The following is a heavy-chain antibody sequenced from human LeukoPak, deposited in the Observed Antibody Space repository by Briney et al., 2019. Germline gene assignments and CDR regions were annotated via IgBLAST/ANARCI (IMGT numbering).Heavy chain of an antibody. CDR3: ASPHDSPFDY. J-gene: IGHJ4*02. D-gene: IGHD3-3*01. Sequence: GESLKISCKGSGYSFTSYWISWVGQMPGKGLEWMGRIDPSDSYTNYSPSFQGHVTISADKSISTAYLQWSSLKASDTAMYYCASPHDSPFDYWGQGTLVTVSS. CDR2: IDPSDSYT. CDR1: GYSFTSYW. V-gene: IGHV5-10-1*01.